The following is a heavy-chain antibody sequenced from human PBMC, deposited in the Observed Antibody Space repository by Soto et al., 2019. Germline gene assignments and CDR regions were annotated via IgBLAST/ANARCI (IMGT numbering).Heavy chain of an antibody. CDR2: INSDGSST. CDR1: GFTFSSYW. Sequence: GGSLTLSCAASGFTFSSYWIHWVRQAPGKGLVWVSRINSDGSSTNYADSVKGLFTISRDNAKNTLYLQMNSLRAEDTAVYYCARDLRFSSSWFLIGWFDPWGQGTLVTVSS. D-gene: IGHD6-13*01. J-gene: IGHJ5*02. CDR3: ARDLRFSSSWFLIGWFDP. V-gene: IGHV3-74*01.